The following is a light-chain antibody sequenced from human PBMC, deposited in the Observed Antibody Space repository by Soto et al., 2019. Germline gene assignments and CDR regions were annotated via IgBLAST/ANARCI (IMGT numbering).Light chain of an antibody. CDR1: QSISSY. CDR3: QQSYSTPWT. V-gene: IGKV1-39*01. J-gene: IGKJ1*01. CDR2: AAS. Sequence: DIQMTQAPSSLSASVGDRVTITCRASQSISSYLNWYQQKPGKXPKXXIYAASSLQSGVPSRFSGSGSGTDLTITISSLQPEDFATYYCQQSYSTPWTFGQGTKVDIK.